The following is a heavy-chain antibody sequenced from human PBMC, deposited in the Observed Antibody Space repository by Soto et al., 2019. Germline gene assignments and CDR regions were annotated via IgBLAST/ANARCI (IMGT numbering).Heavy chain of an antibody. J-gene: IGHJ3*02. CDR2: IIPVFGTT. D-gene: IGHD3-22*01. V-gene: IGHV1-69*13. Sequence: SVKVSCKAFGGTFSSYGVSWVRQAPGQGLEWVGRIIPVFGTTHYAQKFQGRVAVTADESTSTAHMELSSLRSEDTAVYHCARGLYYYDSSGYSDAFDIWGQGTMVTVSS. CDR3: ARGLYYYDSSGYSDAFDI. CDR1: GGTFSSYG.